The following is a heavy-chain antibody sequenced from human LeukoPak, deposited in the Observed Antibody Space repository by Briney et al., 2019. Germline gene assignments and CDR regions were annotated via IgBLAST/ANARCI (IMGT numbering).Heavy chain of an antibody. CDR3: ARTSTSNTATYYIDY. Sequence: PSETLSLTCTVSGGSITNYYWSWIRQPPGKGLEWIGFSYYNGNTNYNPSLKSRVTISVGTSKTQFSLKLFSVTAADTAVYYCARTSTSNTATYYIDYWGQGTLVTVSS. V-gene: IGHV4-59*08. CDR1: GGSITNYY. D-gene: IGHD1/OR15-1a*01. CDR2: SYYNGNT. J-gene: IGHJ4*02.